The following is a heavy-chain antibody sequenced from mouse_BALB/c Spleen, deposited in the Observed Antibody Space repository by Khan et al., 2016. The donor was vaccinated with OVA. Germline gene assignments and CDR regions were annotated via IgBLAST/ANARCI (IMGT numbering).Heavy chain of an antibody. D-gene: IGHD2-14*01. CDR1: GYTFTSYT. J-gene: IGHJ3*01. CDR3: VRDGAYHRNDGWFAY. V-gene: IGHV1-4*01. CDR2: INPSNGYT. Sequence: QVQLQQSGAELARPGASVKMSCKASGYTFTSYTIHWIKKRPGQGLEWIGYINPSNGYTNYNQKFKDKATLTTDKSSTTAYLQLSSLTSDDSAVYNCVRDGAYHRNDGWFAYWGQGTLGTGSA.